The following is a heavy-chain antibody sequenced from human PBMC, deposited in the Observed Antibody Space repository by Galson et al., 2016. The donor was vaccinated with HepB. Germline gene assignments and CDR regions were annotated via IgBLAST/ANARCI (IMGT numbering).Heavy chain of an antibody. CDR1: GFTFSSYW. D-gene: IGHD6-13*01. CDR3: ARDRGSSSYGYYYGMDL. J-gene: IGHJ6*02. V-gene: IGHV3-7*01. Sequence: SLRLSCAASGFTFSSYWMSWVRQAPGKGLEWVANINQDGSEKYYVDSVKGRFTISRDNAKNSLYLQMNNLRAEDTAVYYCARDRGSSSYGYYYGMDLWGQGTTVTVSS. CDR2: INQDGSEK.